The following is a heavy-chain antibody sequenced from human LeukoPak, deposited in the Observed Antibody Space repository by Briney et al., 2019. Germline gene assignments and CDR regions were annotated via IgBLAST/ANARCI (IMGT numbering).Heavy chain of an antibody. CDR1: GFTFSSYS. J-gene: IGHJ4*02. Sequence: GGSLRLSCAASGFTFSSYSMNWVRQAPGKGLEWGSYISSSSSTIYYADSVKGRFTISRDNAKNSLYLQMNSLRAEDTAVYYCARGKNYVDFDYWGQGTLVTVSS. V-gene: IGHV3-48*04. D-gene: IGHD3-16*01. CDR2: ISSSSSTI. CDR3: ARGKNYVDFDY.